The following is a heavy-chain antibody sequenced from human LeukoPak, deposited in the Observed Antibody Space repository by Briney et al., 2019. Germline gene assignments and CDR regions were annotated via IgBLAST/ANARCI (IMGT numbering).Heavy chain of an antibody. J-gene: IGHJ3*02. CDR1: GYSISSGYY. CDR2: IYHSGST. CDR3: ARRLEYSSGWYGNDAFDI. Sequence: SETLSLTCAVSGYSISSGYYWGWIRQPPGKGREWIGGIYHSGSTYYNPSLKSRVTISVDTSKNQFSLKLSSVTAADTAVYYCARRLEYSSGWYGNDAFDIWGQGTMVTVSS. D-gene: IGHD6-19*01. V-gene: IGHV4-38-2*01.